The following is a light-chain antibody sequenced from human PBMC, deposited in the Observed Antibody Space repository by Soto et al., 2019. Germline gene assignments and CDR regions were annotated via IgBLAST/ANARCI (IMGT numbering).Light chain of an antibody. Sequence: DIQMTQSPSSLSASVGDRLTITCRASQSISSYLNWYQQKPGKAPQALINAASTLHSGVPSRFSGSGSGTDFTLTISSLQPEDFATYYCQQSYSIPLTFGQGTRLEIK. CDR3: QQSYSIPLT. CDR1: QSISSY. J-gene: IGKJ5*01. V-gene: IGKV1-39*01. CDR2: AAS.